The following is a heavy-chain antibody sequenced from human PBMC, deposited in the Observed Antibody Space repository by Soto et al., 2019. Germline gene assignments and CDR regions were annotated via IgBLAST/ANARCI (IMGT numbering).Heavy chain of an antibody. CDR3: ARVRFASGYAYYYYGMDV. J-gene: IGHJ6*02. V-gene: IGHV4-39*01. Sequence: SETLSLTCTVSGGSVSSSSYSWGWIRQSPGKGLEWIGTIYSSENTYYNPSLLSRITINPDTSKNQFSLQLNSVTPEDTAVYYCARVRFASGYAYYYYGMDVWGQGTTVTV. CDR1: GGSVSSSSYS. CDR2: IYSSENT. D-gene: IGHD5-12*01.